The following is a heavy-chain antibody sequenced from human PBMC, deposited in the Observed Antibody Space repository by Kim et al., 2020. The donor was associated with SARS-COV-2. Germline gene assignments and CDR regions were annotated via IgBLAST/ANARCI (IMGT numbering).Heavy chain of an antibody. D-gene: IGHD5-12*01. CDR2: T. V-gene: IGHV3-23*01. Sequence: TCSAVSVEGRFTVSRDSASNTLYLQMDSLRADDTAVYYCVKGAWLDYWGPGTLVTVSS. CDR3: VKGAWLDY. J-gene: IGHJ4*02.